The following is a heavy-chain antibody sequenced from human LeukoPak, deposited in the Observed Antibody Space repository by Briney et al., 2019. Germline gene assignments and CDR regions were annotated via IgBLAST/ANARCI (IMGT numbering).Heavy chain of an antibody. CDR1: GGSFSGYY. CDR2: INHSGST. Sequence: SENLSLTCAVYGGSFSGYYWSWIRQPPGKGLEWIGEINHSGSTNCNPSLKSRVTISVDTCKNQFSLKLSSVTAADTAVYYCARGSRYSYGFGRTYYYYYMDVWGKGTTVTVSS. V-gene: IGHV4-34*01. D-gene: IGHD5-18*01. CDR3: ARGSRYSYGFGRTYYYYYMDV. J-gene: IGHJ6*03.